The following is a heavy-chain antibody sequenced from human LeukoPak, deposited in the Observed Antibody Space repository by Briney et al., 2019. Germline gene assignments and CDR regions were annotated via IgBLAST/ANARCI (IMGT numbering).Heavy chain of an antibody. CDR1: GGSISSSSYY. CDR3: ARQTTYYDILTGYAPTLYFDY. V-gene: IGHV4-39*01. Sequence: SETPSLTCTVSGGSISSSSYYWGWIRQPPGKGLEWIGSIYYSGSTYYNPSLKSRVTISVDTSKNQFSLKLSSVTAADTAVYYCARQTTYYDILTGYAPTLYFDYWGQGTLVTVSS. D-gene: IGHD3-9*01. J-gene: IGHJ4*02. CDR2: IYYSGST.